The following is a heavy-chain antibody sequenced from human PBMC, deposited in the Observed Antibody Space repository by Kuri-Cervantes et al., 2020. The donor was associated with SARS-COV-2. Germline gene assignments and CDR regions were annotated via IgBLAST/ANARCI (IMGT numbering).Heavy chain of an antibody. Sequence: GGSLRLSCAASGFTFSSYSMNWVRQAPGKGLEWVSYISGSSSTIYYADSVKGRFTISRDNPKNTLYLQMNSLRPEDTAVYYCAKGKTGDSRWGQGTLVTVSS. J-gene: IGHJ4*02. CDR3: AKGKTGDSR. V-gene: IGHV3-48*01. CDR1: GFTFSSYS. D-gene: IGHD7-27*01. CDR2: ISGSSSTI.